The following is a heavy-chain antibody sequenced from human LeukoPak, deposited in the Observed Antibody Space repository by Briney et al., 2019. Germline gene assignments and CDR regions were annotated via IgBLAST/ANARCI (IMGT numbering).Heavy chain of an antibody. J-gene: IGHJ5*02. CDR1: GYTFTGYY. CDR3: ARSLAMVRGVIIRFDP. V-gene: IGHV1-2*02. CDR2: INPNSGGT. Sequence: GASVKVSCKASGYTFTGYYMHWVRQAPGQGLEWMGWINPNSGGTNYAQKFQGRVTMTRDTSISTAYMELSRLRSDDTAVYYCARSLAMVRGVIIRFDPWGQGTLVTVSS. D-gene: IGHD3-10*01.